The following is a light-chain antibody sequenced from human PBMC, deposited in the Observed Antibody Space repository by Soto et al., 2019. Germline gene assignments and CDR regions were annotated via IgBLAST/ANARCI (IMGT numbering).Light chain of an antibody. J-gene: IGKJ1*01. CDR1: QSVSSSY. CDR2: GAS. CDR3: QQYGSSPPT. V-gene: IGKV3-20*01. Sequence: EIVLMQSPGTLSLSPGERATLSCRASQSVSSSYLAWYQQKPGQAPRLLIYGASSRATGIPDRFSGSGSGTDLTLTISRLEPEDFAVYYCQQYGSSPPTFGPGTKVEIK.